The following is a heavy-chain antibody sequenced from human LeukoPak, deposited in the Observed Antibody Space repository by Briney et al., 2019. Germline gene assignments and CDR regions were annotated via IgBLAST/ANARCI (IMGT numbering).Heavy chain of an antibody. J-gene: IGHJ4*02. CDR2: INRSGST. Sequence: PSETLSLTCAVYGGSFSGYYWSWIRQPPGKGLDWIWEINRSGSTNYNPSLKSRATISGDTPKNQFSLKLSSVTATYTAVYDCAIRVFDYWGQGTLVTASS. V-gene: IGHV4-34*01. CDR3: AIRVFDY. CDR1: GGSFSGYY.